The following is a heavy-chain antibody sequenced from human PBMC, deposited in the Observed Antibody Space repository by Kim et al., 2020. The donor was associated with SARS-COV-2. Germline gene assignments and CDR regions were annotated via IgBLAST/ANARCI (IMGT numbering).Heavy chain of an antibody. D-gene: IGHD1-26*01. V-gene: IGHV3-23*01. J-gene: IGHJ5*02. CDR3: AKAYSGSYAGWFDP. Sequence: AAPVKGRFTISRDISKNTLYLQMNSLRAEDTAVYYCAKAYSGSYAGWFDPWGQGTLVTVSS.